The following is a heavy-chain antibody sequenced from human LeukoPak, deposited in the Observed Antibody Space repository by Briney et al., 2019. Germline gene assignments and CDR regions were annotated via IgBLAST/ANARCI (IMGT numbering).Heavy chain of an antibody. V-gene: IGHV4-59*01. CDR2: VFYTGST. CDR3: ARARNYYDNSGYYYEGDAFDI. D-gene: IGHD3-22*01. J-gene: IGHJ3*02. CDR1: GDSLSNYY. Sequence: SETLSLTCTVSGDSLSNYYWTWIRQPPGKGLECIGFVFYTGSTNHNPSLKSRVNISLDTSKNQFSLRLSSVTAADTAVYYCARARNYYDNSGYYYEGDAFDIWGQGTMVTVSS.